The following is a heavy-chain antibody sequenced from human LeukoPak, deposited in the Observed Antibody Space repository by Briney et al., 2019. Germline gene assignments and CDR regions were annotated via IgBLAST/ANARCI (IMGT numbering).Heavy chain of an antibody. CDR2: IYNSGST. Sequence: SETLSLTCTVSGGSISSFYWSWIRQPPGKGLEYIGYIYNSGSTNYSPSLKSRVTISVDTSKNQFSLKLSSVTAADTAVYYCVRGTQLWLPTNWFDPWGQGTLVTVSS. D-gene: IGHD5-18*01. CDR1: GGSISSFY. CDR3: VRGTQLWLPTNWFDP. V-gene: IGHV4-59*01. J-gene: IGHJ5*02.